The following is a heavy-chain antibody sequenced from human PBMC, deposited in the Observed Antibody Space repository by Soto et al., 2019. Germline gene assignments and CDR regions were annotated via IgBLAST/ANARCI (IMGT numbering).Heavy chain of an antibody. D-gene: IGHD5-18*01. Sequence: PSETLSLTCTVSGGSISTDGHYCTWIRQYPGKGLQWIGYIYYSGKTYYNPSLKSRVTISVDTSNNQFSLKMSSLTAADTAIYYCARWAPMDTETVLYYVMDVWGQGTTVTVSS. CDR1: GGSISTDGHY. J-gene: IGHJ6*02. CDR2: IYYSGKT. CDR3: ARWAPMDTETVLYYVMDV. V-gene: IGHV4-31*03.